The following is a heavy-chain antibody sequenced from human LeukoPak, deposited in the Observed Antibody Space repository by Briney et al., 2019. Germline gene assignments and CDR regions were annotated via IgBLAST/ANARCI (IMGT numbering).Heavy chain of an antibody. CDR3: SRLGDIVVVAAFDI. V-gene: IGHV3-73*01. CDR1: GFTFSGSA. D-gene: IGHD2-2*01. J-gene: IGHJ3*02. CDR2: ISSKSNSYAT. Sequence: PGGSLRLSCAASGFTFSGSAMHWVRQASGKGLEWVGRISSKSNSYATAYAASVKGRFTISRDDSKNTAYLQMNNLRTEDTAVYFCSRLGDIVVVAAFDIWGQGTLVTVSS.